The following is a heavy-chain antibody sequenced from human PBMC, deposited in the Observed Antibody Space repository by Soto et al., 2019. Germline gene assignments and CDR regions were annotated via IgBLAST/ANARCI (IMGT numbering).Heavy chain of an antibody. D-gene: IGHD3-3*01. CDR1: GGSFSGYY. V-gene: IGHV4-34*01. CDR3: ARVSVWSGKVDY. Sequence: SETLSLTCAVYGGSFSGYYWSWIRQPPGKGLEWIGEINHSGSTNYNPSLKSRVTISVDTSKNQFSLKLSSVTAADTAVYYCARVSVWSGKVDYWGQGTLVTVSS. J-gene: IGHJ4*02. CDR2: INHSGST.